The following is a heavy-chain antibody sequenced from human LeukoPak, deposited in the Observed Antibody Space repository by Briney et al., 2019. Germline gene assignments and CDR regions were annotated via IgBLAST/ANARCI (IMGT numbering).Heavy chain of an antibody. CDR2: INHSGST. J-gene: IGHJ5*02. V-gene: IGHV4-34*01. CDR1: GGSFSDYY. D-gene: IGHD3-10*01. CDR3: ARHRAPPSYYGSGSYRIWFDP. Sequence: SETLSLTCAVYGGSFSDYYWSWIRQPPGKGLEWIGEINHSGSTNYNPSLKSRVTISVDTSKNQFSRKLSSVTAADTAVYYCARHRAPPSYYGSGSYRIWFDPWGQGTLVTVSS.